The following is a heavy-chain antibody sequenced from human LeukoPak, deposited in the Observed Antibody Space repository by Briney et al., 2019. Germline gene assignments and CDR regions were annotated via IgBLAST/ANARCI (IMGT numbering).Heavy chain of an antibody. J-gene: IGHJ3*01. V-gene: IGHV1-2*02. CDR1: GYTFTDYY. CDR3: AREPRINMSPDAFDF. CDR2: IKSNSGGI. D-gene: IGHD3-10*02. Sequence: EASVKVSCKTSGYTFTDYYLHWVRQAPGQGLVWMGWIKSNSGGIHYSQKFQDRVSITRDTSINTVYMELSSLTSGDTAIYYCAREPRINMSPDAFDFWGQGTLVTVFS.